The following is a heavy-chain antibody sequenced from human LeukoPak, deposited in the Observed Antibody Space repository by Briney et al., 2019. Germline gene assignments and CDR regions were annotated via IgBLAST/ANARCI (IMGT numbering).Heavy chain of an antibody. V-gene: IGHV3-11*01. CDR1: GFTFSDYY. D-gene: IGHD3-10*01. CDR3: AREGPMVRGVTPFDY. CDR2: ISSSGSTI. Sequence: GGSLRLSCAASGFTFSDYYMSWIRPAPGKGLEWVSYISSSGSTIYCADSVKGRFTISRDNAKNSLYLQMNSLRAEDTAVYYCAREGPMVRGVTPFDYWGRGTLVTVSS. J-gene: IGHJ4*02.